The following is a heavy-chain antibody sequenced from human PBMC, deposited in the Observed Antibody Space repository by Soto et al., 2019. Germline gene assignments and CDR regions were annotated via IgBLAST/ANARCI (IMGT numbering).Heavy chain of an antibody. CDR1: GGSISSYY. CDR2: IYYSGST. CDR3: ARDRDSSSWYGDYYGMDV. J-gene: IGHJ6*02. Sequence: NPSETLSLTCTVSGGSISSYYWSWIRQPPGKGLEWIGYIYYSGSTNYNPSLKSRVTISVDTSKNQFSLKLSSVTAADTAVYYCARDRDSSSWYGDYYGMDVWGQGTTVTVSS. D-gene: IGHD6-13*01. V-gene: IGHV4-59*01.